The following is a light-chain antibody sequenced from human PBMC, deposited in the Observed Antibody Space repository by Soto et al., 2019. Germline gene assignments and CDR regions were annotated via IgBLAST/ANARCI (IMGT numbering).Light chain of an antibody. CDR3: SSYAVTNIFV. CDR1: SGSVSTSYY. Sequence: QTVVTQEPSFSVSPGGTVTLTCGLSSGSVSTSYYPSWYQQTPGQAPRTLIYSTNTRSSGVPDRFSGSILGNKAALTITGAQADDESDYYCSSYAVTNIFVFGTGTRSPS. V-gene: IGLV8-61*01. CDR2: STN. J-gene: IGLJ1*01.